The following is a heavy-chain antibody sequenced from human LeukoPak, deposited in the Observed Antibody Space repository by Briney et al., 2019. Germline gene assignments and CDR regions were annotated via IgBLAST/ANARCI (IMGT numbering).Heavy chain of an antibody. CDR2: INPNSGDT. CDR1: GYTFTSYG. V-gene: IGHV1-2*02. Sequence: ASVKVSCKASGYTFTSYGISWVRQAPGQGLECMGWINPNSGDTNYAQKFQGRVTMTGDTSISTAYMELSRLTSDDTAVYYCARGDSYFDLWGRGTLVTVSS. CDR3: ARGDSYFDL. J-gene: IGHJ2*01.